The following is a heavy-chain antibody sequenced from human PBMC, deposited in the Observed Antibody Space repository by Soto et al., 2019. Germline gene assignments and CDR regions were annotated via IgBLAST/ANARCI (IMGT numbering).Heavy chain of an antibody. J-gene: IGHJ6*02. Sequence: VGSLRLSCAASGFTFSSYGMHWVRQAPGKGLGWVAVISYDGSNKYYADSVKGRFTISRDNSKNTLYLQMNSLRAEDTAVYYCAIGVTTGGMDVWGQGTTVTVSS. V-gene: IGHV3-30*03. CDR1: GFTFSSYG. CDR2: ISYDGSNK. D-gene: IGHD4-17*01. CDR3: AIGVTTGGMDV.